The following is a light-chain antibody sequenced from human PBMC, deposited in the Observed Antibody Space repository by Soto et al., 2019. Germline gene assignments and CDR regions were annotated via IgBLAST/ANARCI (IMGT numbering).Light chain of an antibody. Sequence: EIVLTQSPATLSLFPGERATFSCRASQNLNNYLVWYQQKPGQASRLLIYDASNRATGIPARFSGNGSGTDFTLAISSLQPEDFAVYYCQQRNTWPRTFGGGTKVEIK. V-gene: IGKV3-11*01. CDR2: DAS. CDR3: QQRNTWPRT. CDR1: QNLNNY. J-gene: IGKJ4*01.